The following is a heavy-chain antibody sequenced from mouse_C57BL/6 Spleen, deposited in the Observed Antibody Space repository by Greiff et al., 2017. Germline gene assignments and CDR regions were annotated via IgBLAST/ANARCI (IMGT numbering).Heavy chain of an antibody. CDR2: IDPSDSYT. V-gene: IGHV1-59*01. CDR3: ARLGSSGYGYFDV. J-gene: IGHJ1*03. Sequence: QVQLQQPGAELVRPGTSVKLSCKASGYTFTSYWMHWVKQRSGQGLEWIGVIDPSDSYTNYNQKFKGKATLTVDTSSSTAYMQLSSLTSEDSAVYYCARLGSSGYGYFDVWGTGTTVTVSS. CDR1: GYTFTSYW. D-gene: IGHD3-2*02.